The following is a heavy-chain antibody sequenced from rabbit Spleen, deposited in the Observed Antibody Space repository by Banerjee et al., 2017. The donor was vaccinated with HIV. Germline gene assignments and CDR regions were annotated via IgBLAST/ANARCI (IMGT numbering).Heavy chain of an antibody. D-gene: IGHD6-1*01. CDR2: IYAGSTSTT. CDR1: RFSSSSRYY. J-gene: IGHJ4*01. V-gene: IGHV1S45*01. Sequence: QEQLVESGGGLVQPEGSLTLTCKASRFSSSSRYYMCWVRQAPGKGLEWIACIYAGSTSTTYYATWAKGRFTISKTSSTTVTLQMTSLTAADTATYFCARDGAGDGGAGYDEDFYFNLWGPGTLVTVS. CDR3: ARDGAGDGGAGYDEDFYFNL.